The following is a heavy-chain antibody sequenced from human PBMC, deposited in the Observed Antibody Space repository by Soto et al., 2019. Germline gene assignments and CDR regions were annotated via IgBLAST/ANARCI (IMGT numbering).Heavy chain of an antibody. CDR1: GYSITSGYY. CDR3: ARLPYSYSGYDETYFDY. Sequence: SETLSLTCAVSGYSITSGYYWGWIRQPPGKGLEWIGSIYHSGSTYYNPSLKSRVTISVDTPQKLFSLKLSSVTAADTAVYYCARLPYSYSGYDETYFDYWGQGTLVTASS. J-gene: IGHJ4*02. D-gene: IGHD5-12*01. CDR2: IYHSGST. V-gene: IGHV4-38-2*01.